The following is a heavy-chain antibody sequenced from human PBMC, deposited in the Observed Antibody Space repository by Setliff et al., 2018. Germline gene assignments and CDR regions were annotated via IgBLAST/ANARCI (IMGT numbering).Heavy chain of an antibody. CDR1: GFTFSDHY. D-gene: IGHD6-13*01. Sequence: GGSLRLSCAASGFTFSDHYMTWIRQAPGKGLEWVSYISSSGSLTLYADSVRGRFSISRDNIKDSLYLQMNSLRSEDTAVYYCAKDGSGSYDYLDYWGQGTLVTVSS. J-gene: IGHJ4*02. CDR2: ISSSGSLT. CDR3: AKDGSGSYDYLDY. V-gene: IGHV3-11*01.